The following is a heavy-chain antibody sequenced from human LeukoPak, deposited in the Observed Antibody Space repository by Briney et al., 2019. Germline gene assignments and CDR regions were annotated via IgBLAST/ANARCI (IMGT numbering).Heavy chain of an antibody. J-gene: IGHJ4*02. Sequence: SVKVSCKASGGTFSSYAISWVRQAPGQGLEWMGGIIPIFGTANYAQKFQGRVTITADKSTSTAYMELSSLRSEDTAVYYCARGATMVRGVRYFDYWGQGTLVTVSS. CDR2: IIPIFGTA. CDR1: GGTFSSYA. CDR3: ARGATMVRGVRYFDY. V-gene: IGHV1-69*06. D-gene: IGHD3-10*01.